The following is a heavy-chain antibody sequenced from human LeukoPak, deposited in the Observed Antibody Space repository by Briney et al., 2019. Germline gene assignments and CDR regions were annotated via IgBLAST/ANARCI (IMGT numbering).Heavy chain of an antibody. CDR3: ARGYCSSTSCYAFDP. J-gene: IGHJ5*02. V-gene: IGHV4-4*07. D-gene: IGHD2-2*01. CDR2: IYTTEST. Sequence: SETLSLTCTVSGGSTSSDYWSWIRQPAGKGLEWIGRIYTTESTNYNPSLKSRVTISLDKSKNQFSLKLNSVTAADTAVYYCARGYCSSTSCYAFDPWGQGTLVTVS. CDR1: GGSTSSDY.